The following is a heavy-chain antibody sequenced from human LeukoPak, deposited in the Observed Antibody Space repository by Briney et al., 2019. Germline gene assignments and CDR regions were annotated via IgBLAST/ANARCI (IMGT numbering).Heavy chain of an antibody. CDR3: ARHFRYSSSLGYYYYGMDV. CDR1: GGSISSYY. D-gene: IGHD6-6*01. CDR2: IYYSGST. Sequence: SETLSLTCTVSGGSISSYYWSWTRQPPGKGLEWIGYIYYSGSTNYNPSLMSRVTISVDTSKNQFSLKLSSVTDAHTAVYYCARHFRYSSSLGYYYYGMDVWGQGTTVTDSS. V-gene: IGHV4-59*08. J-gene: IGHJ6*02.